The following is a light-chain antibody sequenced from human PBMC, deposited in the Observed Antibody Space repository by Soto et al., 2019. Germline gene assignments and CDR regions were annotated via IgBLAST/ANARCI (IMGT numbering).Light chain of an antibody. V-gene: IGLV2-14*01. CDR2: EVS. CDR3: SSYTSSSTLV. Sequence: QSVLTQPASVSGSPGQSITISCTGTSSDVGGYNYVSWYQQHPGKAPKLMIYEVSNRPSGVSNRFSGSKSGNTASLTISGLQAEAEADYYCSSYTSSSTLVFGGGTKLTVL. J-gene: IGLJ2*01. CDR1: SSDVGGYNY.